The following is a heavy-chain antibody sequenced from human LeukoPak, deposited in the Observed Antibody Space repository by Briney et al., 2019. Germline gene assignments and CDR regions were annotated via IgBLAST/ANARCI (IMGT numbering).Heavy chain of an antibody. CDR3: AKDLSGDYGALDY. J-gene: IGHJ4*02. V-gene: IGHV3-23*01. CDR2: ISGSGGST. Sequence: GGSLRLSCAASGFTFSSYGMSWVRQAPGKGLEWVSAISGSGGSTYYADSVKGRFTISRDNSKNTLYLQMNSLRAEDTAVYYCAKDLSGDYGALDYWGQGTLVTVSS. CDR1: GFTFSSYG. D-gene: IGHD4-17*01.